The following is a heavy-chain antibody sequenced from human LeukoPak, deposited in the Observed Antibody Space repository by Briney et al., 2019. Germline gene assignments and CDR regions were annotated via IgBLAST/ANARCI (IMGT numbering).Heavy chain of an antibody. CDR2: MSPNSGLT. J-gene: IGHJ4*02. CDR3: ARLHPGDN. D-gene: IGHD3-16*01. V-gene: IGHV1-8*01. CDR1: GYTFASYE. Sequence: ASVKVSCKASGYTFASYEINWVRQATGQGLEWMGWMSPNSGLTGSAQKFQGRVAMTWNTSISTAYMELSSLTSDDTAMYYCARLHPGDNWGRGTLVTVSS.